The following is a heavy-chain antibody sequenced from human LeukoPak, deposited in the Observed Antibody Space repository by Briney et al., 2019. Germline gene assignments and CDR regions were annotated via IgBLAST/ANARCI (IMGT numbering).Heavy chain of an antibody. CDR2: IYSDGST. Sequence: SGGSLRLSCAASEFTVSSNYMSWVRQAPGKGLEWVSVIYSDGSTYYADSVKGRFTISRDNSKNTLYLQMNSLGAEDTAVYYCARSPSYYGSAHYFDYWAREPWSPSPQ. J-gene: IGHJ4*02. V-gene: IGHV3-53*01. CDR3: ARSPSYYGSAHYFDY. D-gene: IGHD3-10*01. CDR1: EFTVSSNY.